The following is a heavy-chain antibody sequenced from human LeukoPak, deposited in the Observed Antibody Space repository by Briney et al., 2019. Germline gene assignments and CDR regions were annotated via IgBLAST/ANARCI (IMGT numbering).Heavy chain of an antibody. Sequence: SETLSLTCGVSGYSISGGYYWGWIRQSPGKGLEWIATIFHTGSIYHNPSLKSRVILSVDTSKNQFSLLLTSVTAADTAVYYCVRMGVSYYYDSSTYYPVAFDVWGQGTMVTVSS. CDR3: VRMGVSYYYDSSTYYPVAFDV. CDR1: GYSISGGYY. D-gene: IGHD3-22*01. CDR2: IFHTGSI. V-gene: IGHV4-38-2*01. J-gene: IGHJ3*01.